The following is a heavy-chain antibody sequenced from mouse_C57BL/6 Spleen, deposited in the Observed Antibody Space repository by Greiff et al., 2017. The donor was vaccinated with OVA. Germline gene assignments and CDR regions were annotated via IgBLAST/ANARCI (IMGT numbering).Heavy chain of an antibody. D-gene: IGHD3-2*02. CDR3: TRSQLRPTHAMDY. CDR2: IAPEPGGT. V-gene: IGHV1-15*01. J-gene: IGHJ4*01. Sequence: QVQLQQSGAELVRPGASVTLSCKASGYTFTDYEMHWVKQPPVHGLEWIGAIAPEPGGTAYNQKFKGTAILTADKSSRPAYRELRSLTSEDSTVYYCTRSQLRPTHAMDYWGQGTSGTVSS. CDR1: GYTFTDYE.